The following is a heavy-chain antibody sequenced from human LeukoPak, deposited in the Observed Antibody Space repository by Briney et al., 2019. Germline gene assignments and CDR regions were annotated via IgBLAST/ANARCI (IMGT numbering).Heavy chain of an antibody. D-gene: IGHD3-22*01. CDR2: IYSGGTI. CDR3: VRAVHHNFYSDSSGYYGDAFDV. Sequence: PGGSLRLSCAASGFSIRTYYMSWVRQVPGKGLEWVSVIYSGGTIRYADSVKGRFTFSRDNSKDTLNLQMDSLRADDTAVYYCVRAVHHNFYSDSSGYYGDAFDVWGQGTVVTVSS. V-gene: IGHV3-53*01. CDR1: GFSIRTYY. J-gene: IGHJ3*01.